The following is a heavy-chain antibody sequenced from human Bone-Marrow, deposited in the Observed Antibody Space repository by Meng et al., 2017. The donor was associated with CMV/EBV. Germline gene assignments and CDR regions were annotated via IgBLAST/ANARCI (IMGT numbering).Heavy chain of an antibody. CDR3: ARGESGYPLYYYGMDV. CDR1: GFTFSSYA. V-gene: IGHV3-23*01. Sequence: GESLKISCAASGFTFSSYAMSWVRQAPGKGLEWVSAISGSGGSTYYADSVKGRFTISRDNSKNTLYLQMNSLRAEDTAVYYCARGESGYPLYYYGMDVWGQGTTVTVSS. D-gene: IGHD3-22*01. J-gene: IGHJ6*02. CDR2: ISGSGGST.